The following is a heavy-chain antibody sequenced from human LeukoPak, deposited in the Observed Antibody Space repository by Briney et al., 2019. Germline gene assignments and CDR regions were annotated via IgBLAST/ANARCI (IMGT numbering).Heavy chain of an antibody. D-gene: IGHD5-18*01. J-gene: IGHJ3*02. CDR2: IYYTGNT. Sequence: PSDTLSLTCTVSGDSISTSKSYWGWIRQPPLKGLEWIGSIYYTGNTYYNASLKSRVTISVDTSKNQFSLKLSSVTAADTAVYYCARDSSGTAMTDAFDIWGQGTMVTVSS. V-gene: IGHV4-39*07. CDR1: GDSISTSKSY. CDR3: ARDSSGTAMTDAFDI.